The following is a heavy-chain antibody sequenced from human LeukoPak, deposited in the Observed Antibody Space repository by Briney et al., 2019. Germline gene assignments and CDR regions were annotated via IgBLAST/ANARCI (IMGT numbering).Heavy chain of an antibody. CDR2: ISGSGGST. V-gene: IGHV3-23*01. J-gene: IGHJ4*02. D-gene: IGHD3-16*02. CDR3: AKDWHDYVCGSYRYFDY. CDR1: GFTFSSYG. Sequence: PGGSLRLSCAASGFTFSSYGMHWVRQAPGKGLEWVSAISGSGGSTYYADSVKGRFTISRDNSKNTLCLQMNSLRAEDTAVYYCAKDWHDYVCGSYRYFDYWGRGTLVTVSS.